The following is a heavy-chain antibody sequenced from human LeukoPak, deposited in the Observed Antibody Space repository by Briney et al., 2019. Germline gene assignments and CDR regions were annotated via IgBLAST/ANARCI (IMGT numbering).Heavy chain of an antibody. CDR2: ISSDGGST. CDR3: ARDLFSGYDPRTFDL. V-gene: IGHV3-64*04. CDR1: GFIFRDYA. D-gene: IGHD5-12*01. J-gene: IGHJ4*02. Sequence: GGSLRLSCSASGFIFRDYAIHWVRQAPGKGLEYVSTISSDGGSTYYADSVEGRFTISRDNAKNSLYLQMNSLRAEDTALYYCARDLFSGYDPRTFDLWGQGTLVTVSS.